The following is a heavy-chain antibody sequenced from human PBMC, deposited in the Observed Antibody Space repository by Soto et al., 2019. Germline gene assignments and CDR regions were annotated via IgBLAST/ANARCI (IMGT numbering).Heavy chain of an antibody. CDR2: IIPIFGTA. Sequence: ASVKVCCKASGGTFSSYAISWVRQAPGQVLEWMGGIIPIFGTANYAQKFHVRVTITADESTSTAYMELSSLRSEDTAVYYCARDMGSDNYYATSGYYHAPDYWGQRPLVTVPS. J-gene: IGHJ4*02. V-gene: IGHV1-69*01. CDR3: ARDMGSDNYYATSGYYHAPDY. D-gene: IGHD3-22*01. CDR1: GGTFSSYA.